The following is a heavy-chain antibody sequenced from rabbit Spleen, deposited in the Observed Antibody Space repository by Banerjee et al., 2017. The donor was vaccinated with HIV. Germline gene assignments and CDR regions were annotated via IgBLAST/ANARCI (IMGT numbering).Heavy chain of an antibody. CDR3: ARDLASVVGWNFNL. V-gene: IGHV1S45*01. CDR2: INAYTGKP. Sequence: QEELEESGGGLVKPEGSLTLTCKASGFSFSDRDVMFWVRQAPGKGLQWIACINAYTGKPVYATWAKGRFTISRTSSTTVTLQMTGLTAADTATYFCARDLASVVGWNFNLWGPGTLVTVS. D-gene: IGHD3-1*01. J-gene: IGHJ4*01. CDR1: GFSFSDRDV.